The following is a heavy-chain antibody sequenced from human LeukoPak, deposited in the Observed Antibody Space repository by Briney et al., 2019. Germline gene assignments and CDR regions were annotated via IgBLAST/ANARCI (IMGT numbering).Heavy chain of an antibody. CDR2: IIPILGIA. J-gene: IGHJ4*02. CDR3: ASIGLEMATVDY. CDR1: GGTFSSYA. D-gene: IGHD5-24*01. V-gene: IGHV1-69*04. Sequence: SVKVSCKASGGTFSSYAISWVRQAPGQGLEWMGRIIPILGIANYAQKFQGRVTITADKSTSTAYMELSSLRSEDTAVYYCASIGLEMATVDYWGQGTLVTVSS.